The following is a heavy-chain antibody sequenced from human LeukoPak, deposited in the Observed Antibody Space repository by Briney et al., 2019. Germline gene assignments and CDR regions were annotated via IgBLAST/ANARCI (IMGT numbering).Heavy chain of an antibody. CDR1: GFTFSSYA. Sequence: PGRSLRLSCAASGFTFSSYAMHWVRQAPGKGLEWVAVISYDGSNKYYADSVKGRFTISRDNSKNTLYLRMNSLRAEDTAVYYCATAAAGTSYWGQGTLVTVSS. D-gene: IGHD6-13*01. CDR2: ISYDGSNK. J-gene: IGHJ4*02. V-gene: IGHV3-30*04. CDR3: ATAAAGTSY.